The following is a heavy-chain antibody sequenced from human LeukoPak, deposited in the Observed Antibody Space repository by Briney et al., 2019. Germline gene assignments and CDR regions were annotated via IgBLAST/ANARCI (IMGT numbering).Heavy chain of an antibody. Sequence: GGSLRLSCAASGFTFSSYSMNWVRQAPGKGLEWVSSISSSSYIYYADSAKGRFTISRDNAKNSLYLQMNSLRAEDTAVYYCARDYDFWSGYYQGYFDYWGQGTLVTVSS. J-gene: IGHJ4*02. V-gene: IGHV3-21*01. CDR2: ISSSSYI. CDR3: ARDYDFWSGYYQGYFDY. CDR1: GFTFSSYS. D-gene: IGHD3-3*01.